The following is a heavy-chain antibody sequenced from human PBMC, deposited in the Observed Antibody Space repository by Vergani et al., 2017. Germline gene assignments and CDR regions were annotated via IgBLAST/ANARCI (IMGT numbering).Heavy chain of an antibody. CDR2: ISSSSSYI. CDR3: ARGRVGAVAGPAY. CDR1: GFTFSSYN. J-gene: IGHJ4*02. D-gene: IGHD6-19*01. Sequence: EVQLVESGGGLVKPGGSLRLSCAASGFTFSSYNMNWVRQAPGKGLEWVSSISSSSSYIYYADSVKGRFTISRDNAKNSLYLQMNSLRAEDTAVYYCARGRVGAVAGPAYWGQGTLVTVSS. V-gene: IGHV3-21*01.